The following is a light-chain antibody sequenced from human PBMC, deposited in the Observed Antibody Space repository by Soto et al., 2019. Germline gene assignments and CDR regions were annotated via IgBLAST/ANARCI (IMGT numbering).Light chain of an antibody. J-gene: IGKJ5*01. CDR1: QSISRW. CDR3: QQYDNLPLT. Sequence: DIQMTQSPSTLSASVGDRVTITCRASQSISRWLARYQQKPGKVPKLLIYDASNLETGVPSRFSGSGSGTDFTFTISSLQPEDIATYYCQQYDNLPLTFGQGTRLEI. CDR2: DAS. V-gene: IGKV1-33*01.